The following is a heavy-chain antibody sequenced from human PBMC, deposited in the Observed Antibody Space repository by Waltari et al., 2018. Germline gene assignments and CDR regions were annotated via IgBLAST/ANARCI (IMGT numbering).Heavy chain of an antibody. CDR1: GGSISSYY. CDR3: ARGPWVTTGYDY. D-gene: IGHD4-17*01. CDR2: IYYSGST. Sequence: QVQLQESGPGLVKPSETLSLTCTVSGGSISSYYWRWPRQPPGKGLEWIGYIYYSGSTNYNPSLKSRVTISVDTSKNQFSLKLSSVTAADTAVYYCARGPWVTTGYDYWGQGTLVTVSS. J-gene: IGHJ4*02. V-gene: IGHV4-59*01.